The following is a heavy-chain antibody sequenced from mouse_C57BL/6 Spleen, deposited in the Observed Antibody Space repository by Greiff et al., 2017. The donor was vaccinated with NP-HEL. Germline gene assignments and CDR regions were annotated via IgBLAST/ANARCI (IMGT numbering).Heavy chain of an antibody. V-gene: IGHV1-66*01. CDR3: ARKDYGSCFDY. J-gene: IGHJ2*01. CDR2: IYPGSGNT. D-gene: IGHD1-1*01. CDR1: GYSFTSYY. Sequence: VQLQQSGPELVKPGASVKISCKASGYSFTSYYIHWVKQRPGQGLEWIGWIYPGSGNTKYNEKFKGKATLTADTSSSTAYMQLSSLTSEDSAVYYCARKDYGSCFDYWGQGTTLTVSS.